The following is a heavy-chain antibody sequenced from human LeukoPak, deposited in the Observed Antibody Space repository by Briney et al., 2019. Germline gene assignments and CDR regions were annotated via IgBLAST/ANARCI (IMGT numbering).Heavy chain of an antibody. CDR1: GYTFTGYY. CDR2: INPNSGGT. J-gene: IGHJ3*02. CDR3: ARGGRWELPRPYAFDI. V-gene: IGHV1-2*02. Sequence: ASVKVSCKASGYTFTGYYIHWVRQAPGQGLEWMGWINPNSGGTKYAQKFQGRVTMTRDTSISTAYMELSRLRSDDTAVYYCARGGRWELPRPYAFDIWGQGTMVTVSS. D-gene: IGHD1-26*01.